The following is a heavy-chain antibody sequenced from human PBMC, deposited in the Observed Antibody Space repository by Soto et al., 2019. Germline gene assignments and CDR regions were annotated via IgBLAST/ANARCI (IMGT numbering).Heavy chain of an antibody. Sequence: GGSLRLSCAASGFTFSSYSMNWVRQAPGKGLEWVSSISSSSSYIYYADSVKGRFTISRDNAKNSLYLQMNSLRAEDTAVYYCAREAAAGRGPYYFDYWGQGTLVTVSS. CDR3: AREAAAGRGPYYFDY. J-gene: IGHJ4*02. CDR1: GFTFSSYS. CDR2: ISSSSSYI. D-gene: IGHD6-13*01. V-gene: IGHV3-21*01.